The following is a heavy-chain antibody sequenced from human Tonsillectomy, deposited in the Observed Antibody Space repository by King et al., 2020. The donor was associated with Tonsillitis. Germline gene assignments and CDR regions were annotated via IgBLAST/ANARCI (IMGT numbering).Heavy chain of an antibody. CDR3: ARGNDRSGGAFDV. V-gene: IGHV1-69*06. CDR1: GGTFSNYA. D-gene: IGHD3-22*01. CDR2: IIPIFGTT. Sequence: VQLVESGAEVKRPGSSVKVSCKASGGTFSNYAVSWVRQAPGQGLEWMGGIIPIFGTTNYAQKFQGRGTINADKSTTTAYMELSSLRSEDTAVYYCARGNDRSGGAFDVWGQGTMVTVSS. J-gene: IGHJ3*01.